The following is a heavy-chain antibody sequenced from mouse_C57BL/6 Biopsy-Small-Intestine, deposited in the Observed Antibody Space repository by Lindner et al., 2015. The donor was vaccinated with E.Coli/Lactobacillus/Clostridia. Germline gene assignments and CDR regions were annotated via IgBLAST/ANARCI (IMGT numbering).Heavy chain of an antibody. CDR2: ILPGSGST. Sequence: VQLQESGAELVRPGTSVKVSCKASGYAFTNYLIEWVKQRPGHGLEWIGEILPGSGSTKYNEKFKGKATFTADSSSNTASMQLSSLTTEDSAIYYCARCGYGSNYADYWGQGTTLTVSS. CDR3: ARCGYGSNYADY. J-gene: IGHJ2*01. D-gene: IGHD1-1*01. V-gene: IGHV1-54*02. CDR1: GYAFTNYL.